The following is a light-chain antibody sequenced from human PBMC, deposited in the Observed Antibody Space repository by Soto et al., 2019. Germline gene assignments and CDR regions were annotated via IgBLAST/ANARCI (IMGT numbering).Light chain of an antibody. CDR2: RAS. CDR3: QQYAKWPWT. Sequence: IVVTQSPATLSVSLWQSATLSLWASQSVTGDLAWYQQQPGQAPKLFIYRASTRATGVPARFSGSGSGTEFTLTISSLQSEDFALYYCQQYAKWPWTFGQGTKVDIK. V-gene: IGKV3-15*01. CDR1: QSVTGD. J-gene: IGKJ1*01.